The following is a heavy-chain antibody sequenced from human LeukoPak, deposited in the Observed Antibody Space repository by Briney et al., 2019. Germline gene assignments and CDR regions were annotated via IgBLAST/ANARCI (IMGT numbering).Heavy chain of an antibody. CDR1: GGSISSYY. CDR2: IYYSGST. V-gene: IGHV4-59*08. D-gene: IGHD6-19*01. CDR3: ARSEGYSSGWANWFDP. Sequence: PSETLSLTRTASGGSISSYYWSWIRQPPGKGLEWIGYIYYSGSTNYNPSLKSRVTISVDTSKNQFSLKLSSVTAADTAVYYCARSEGYSSGWANWFDPWGQGTLVTVSS. J-gene: IGHJ5*02.